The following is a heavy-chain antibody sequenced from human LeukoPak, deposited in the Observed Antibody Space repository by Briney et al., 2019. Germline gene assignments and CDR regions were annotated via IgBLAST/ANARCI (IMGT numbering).Heavy chain of an antibody. Sequence: GGSLRLSCAASGFTFSSYAMSWVRQAPGKGLEWVSAISGSGGSTYYADSVKGRFTISRDNSKNTLYLQMNSLRAEDTAVYYCATFDIVVVPAAPDDYWGQGTLVTVSS. CDR1: GFTFSSYA. CDR2: ISGSGGST. D-gene: IGHD2-2*01. CDR3: ATFDIVVVPAAPDDY. J-gene: IGHJ4*02. V-gene: IGHV3-23*01.